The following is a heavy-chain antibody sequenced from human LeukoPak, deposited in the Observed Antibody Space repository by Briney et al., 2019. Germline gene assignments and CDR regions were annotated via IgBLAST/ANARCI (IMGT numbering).Heavy chain of an antibody. CDR2: IYYSGST. Sequence: SETLSLTCTVSGGSISSYYWSRIRQPPGKGLEWIGYIYYSGSTNYNPSLKSRVTISVDTSKNQFSLKLSSVTAADTAVYYCARDASRGTWDAFDIWGQGTMVTVSS. CDR3: ARDASRGTWDAFDI. CDR1: GGSISSYY. V-gene: IGHV4-59*01. J-gene: IGHJ3*02.